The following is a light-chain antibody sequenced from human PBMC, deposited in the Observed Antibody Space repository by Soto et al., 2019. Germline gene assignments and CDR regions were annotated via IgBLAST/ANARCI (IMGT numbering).Light chain of an antibody. J-gene: IGLJ1*01. CDR1: SSDVGGYNY. CDR2: EVN. Sequence: QSVLTQPPSASGSPGQSVTISCTGTSSDVGGYNYVSWYQQYPGKAPKLMIYEVNKRPSGVPDRFSGSKSGNTASLTVSGLQAEDEADYYCSSYAGNKVVFGTGTKVTVL. V-gene: IGLV2-8*01. CDR3: SSYAGNKVV.